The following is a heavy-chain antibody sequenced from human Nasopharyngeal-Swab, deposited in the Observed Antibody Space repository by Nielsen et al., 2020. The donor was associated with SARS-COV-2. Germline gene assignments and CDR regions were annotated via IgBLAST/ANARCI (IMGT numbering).Heavy chain of an antibody. V-gene: IGHV3-21*01. J-gene: IGHJ6*02. CDR1: GFSVSSNQ. Sequence: GESLKISCAASGFSVSSNQMTWVRQAPGKGLEWVSSISSSSSYIYYADSVKGRFTISRDNAKNSLYLQMNSLRAEDTAVYYCARGCVLTGPTCNYYGMDVWGQGTTVTVSS. D-gene: IGHD3-9*01. CDR3: ARGCVLTGPTCNYYGMDV. CDR2: ISSSSSYI.